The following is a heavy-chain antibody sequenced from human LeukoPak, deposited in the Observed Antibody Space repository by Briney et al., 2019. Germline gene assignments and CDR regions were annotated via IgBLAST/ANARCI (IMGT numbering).Heavy chain of an antibody. Sequence: GRSLRLSCAASGFTFDDYAMHWVRQAPGKGLEWVSGISWNSGSIGYADSVKGRFTISRDNAKNSLYLQMNRLRAEDTALYYCAIDIGSNYGMDVWGQGTTVTVSS. J-gene: IGHJ6*02. CDR1: GFTFDDYA. V-gene: IGHV3-9*01. D-gene: IGHD1-14*01. CDR2: ISWNSGSI. CDR3: AIDIGSNYGMDV.